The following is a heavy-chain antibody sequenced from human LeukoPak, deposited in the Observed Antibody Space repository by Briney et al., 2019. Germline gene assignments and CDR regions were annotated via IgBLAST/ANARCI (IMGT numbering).Heavy chain of an antibody. CDR2: IYHSGST. CDR1: GGSISSGGYS. D-gene: IGHD4-17*01. CDR3: ARGFAGATVTTSDY. J-gene: IGHJ4*02. V-gene: IGHV4-30-2*01. Sequence: PSQTLSLTCAVSGGSISSGGYSWSWIRQPPGKGLEWIGYIYHSGSTYYNPSLKSRVTISVDRSKNQFSLKLSSVTAADTAVYYCARGFAGATVTTSDYWGQGTLVTVSS.